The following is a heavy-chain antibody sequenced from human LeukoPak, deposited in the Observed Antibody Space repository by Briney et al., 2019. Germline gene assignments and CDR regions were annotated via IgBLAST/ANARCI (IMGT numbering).Heavy chain of an antibody. CDR2: IFGSGSTI. CDR1: GFTFSSFA. CDR3: AKGVRGQLGDY. Sequence: GGSLRLSCAASGFTFSSFAMYWVRRAPGEGLEWISGIFGSGSTIYYADSAKGRFTISRDNSKNTVFLQMNSLRAEDTAVYYCAKGVRGQLGDYWGQGTLVTVSS. V-gene: IGHV3-23*01. D-gene: IGHD6-13*01. J-gene: IGHJ4*02.